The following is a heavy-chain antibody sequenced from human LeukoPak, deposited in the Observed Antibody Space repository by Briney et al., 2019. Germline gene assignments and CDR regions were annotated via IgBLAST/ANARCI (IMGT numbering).Heavy chain of an antibody. V-gene: IGHV1-69*04. Sequence: ASVKVSCKASGGTFSSYAISWVRQAPGQGLEWMGRIIPILGIANYAQKFQGRVTITADKSTSTAYMELSSLRSEDTAVYYCARDGTPELRGVGFDYWGQGTLVTVSS. CDR2: IIPILGIA. D-gene: IGHD1-7*01. CDR1: GGTFSSYA. J-gene: IGHJ4*02. CDR3: ARDGTPELRGVGFDY.